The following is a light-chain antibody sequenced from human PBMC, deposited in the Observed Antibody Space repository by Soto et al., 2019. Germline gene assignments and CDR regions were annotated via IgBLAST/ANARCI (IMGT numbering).Light chain of an antibody. Sequence: DIQMTQSPSTLSASVGDRVTITCRASQNIGSSLAWYQHRPGKAPKLLIFDASTLQTGVPSRFSGSGFGTEYTPTIIGLQPDDFATYYCQQHNDYSAVTFGQGTKLEIK. CDR3: QQHNDYSAVT. J-gene: IGKJ2*01. V-gene: IGKV1-5*01. CDR1: QNIGSS. CDR2: DAS.